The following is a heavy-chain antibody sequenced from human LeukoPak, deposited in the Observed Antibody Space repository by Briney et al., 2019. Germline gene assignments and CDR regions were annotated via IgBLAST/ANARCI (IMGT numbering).Heavy chain of an antibody. D-gene: IGHD2-2*01. J-gene: IGHJ4*02. Sequence: GGSLRLSCAASGFTVSSNYMSWVRQAPGKGLEWVSVIYSGGSTYYADSVKGRFTISRDNSKNTLYLQMNSLRAEDTAVYYCAKDLGDIVVVPAAMFDYWGQGTLVTVSS. CDR1: GFTVSSNY. V-gene: IGHV3-53*01. CDR3: AKDLGDIVVVPAAMFDY. CDR2: IYSGGST.